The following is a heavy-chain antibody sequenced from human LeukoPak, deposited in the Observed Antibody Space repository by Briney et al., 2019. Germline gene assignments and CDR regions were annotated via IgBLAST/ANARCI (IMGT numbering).Heavy chain of an antibody. CDR3: ARATPTITTEY. D-gene: IGHD1-14*01. V-gene: IGHV1-2*02. CDR1: GYSFIDYY. CDR2: INPKNGGT. J-gene: IGHJ4*02. Sequence: ASVKVSCKASGYSFIDYYIQWVRQAPGQGLEWVGWINPKNGGTNYAQNFRGRVTMTSDTSISTLYMELTTLRSDDTAVYYCARATPTITTEYWGQGTLVTVSS.